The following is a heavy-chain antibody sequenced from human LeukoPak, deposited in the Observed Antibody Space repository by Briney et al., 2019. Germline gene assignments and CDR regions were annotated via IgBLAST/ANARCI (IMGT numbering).Heavy chain of an antibody. Sequence: PGGSLRLSCAASGLTFSTYAMSWVRQAPGKGLEWVSAISGSGGSTYYADSVKGRFTISRDNSKNTLYLQMNSLRAEDTAIYYCAKDLNYYDTSGYYFFDYWGQGTLVTVSS. CDR1: GLTFSTYA. D-gene: IGHD3-22*01. CDR3: AKDLNYYDTSGYYFFDY. J-gene: IGHJ4*02. CDR2: ISGSGGST. V-gene: IGHV3-23*01.